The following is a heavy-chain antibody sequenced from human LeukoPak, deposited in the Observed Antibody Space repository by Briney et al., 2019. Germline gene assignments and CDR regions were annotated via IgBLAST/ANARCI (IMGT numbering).Heavy chain of an antibody. J-gene: IGHJ2*01. Sequence: PGGSLRLSCAASGFTVSSNYMSWVRQAPGKGLEWVSVIYSGGSTYYADSVKGRFTISRDSSKNTLYLQMNSLRAEDTAVYYCARVGRSSWYSLDWYFDLWGRGTLVTVSS. CDR3: ARVGRSSWYSLDWYFDL. D-gene: IGHD6-13*01. V-gene: IGHV3-66*01. CDR1: GFTVSSNY. CDR2: IYSGGST.